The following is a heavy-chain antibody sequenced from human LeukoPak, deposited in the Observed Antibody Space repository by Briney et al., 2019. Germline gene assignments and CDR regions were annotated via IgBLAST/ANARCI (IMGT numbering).Heavy chain of an antibody. CDR1: GFTFSSYG. V-gene: IGHV3-30*18. Sequence: PGRSLRLSCAASGFTFSSYGMHWVRQAPGKGLEGVAGISYDENNKYYAASVKGRFTTSRDNSKNALYLQMNSLRAEDTAVYYCAKDLLTGNDAFDIWGQGTMVTVSS. CDR3: AKDLLTGNDAFDI. J-gene: IGHJ3*02. CDR2: ISYDENNK. D-gene: IGHD7-27*01.